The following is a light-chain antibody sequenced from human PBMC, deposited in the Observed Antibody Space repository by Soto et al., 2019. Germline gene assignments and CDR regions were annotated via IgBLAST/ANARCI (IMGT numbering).Light chain of an antibody. J-gene: IGLJ1*01. CDR3: SLFTSDSTYV. V-gene: IGLV2-14*01. Sequence: QSALTQPASVSGSPGQSITISCTGTSRDVADYNYVSWYQQHPAKAPKLMIYEVSNRPSGVSNRFSGSKSGNTASLTISGLQAEDEADYYCSLFTSDSTYVFATGTKLTVL. CDR2: EVS. CDR1: SRDVADYNY.